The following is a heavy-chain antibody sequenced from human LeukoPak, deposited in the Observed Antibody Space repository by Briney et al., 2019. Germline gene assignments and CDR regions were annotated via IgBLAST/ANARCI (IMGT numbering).Heavy chain of an antibody. V-gene: IGHV4-59*11. CDR1: GGSISSHY. CDR2: IYYSGST. J-gene: IGHJ6*03. CDR3: ARGDYMDV. Sequence: SETLSLTCTVSGGSISSHYWSWIRQPPGKGLEWIGYIYYSGSTNYNPSLKSRVTISVDTSKNQFSLKVSSVTAVDTAVYYRARGDYMDVWGKGTTVTVSS.